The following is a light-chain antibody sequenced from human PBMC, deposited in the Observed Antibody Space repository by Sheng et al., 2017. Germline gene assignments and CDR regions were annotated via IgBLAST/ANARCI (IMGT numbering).Light chain of an antibody. V-gene: IGKV2-28*01. Sequence: DIVMTQSPLSLAVTPGEPASISCRSSQSLLHSNGYNYVDWYLQKPGQSPQLLIYLGINRASGVPDRFSGSGSGTDYTLKISRVEAEDVGVYYCMQALSTELTFGGGTKVEDQT. J-gene: IGKJ4*01. CDR1: QSLLHSNGYNY. CDR2: LGI. CDR3: MQALSTELT.